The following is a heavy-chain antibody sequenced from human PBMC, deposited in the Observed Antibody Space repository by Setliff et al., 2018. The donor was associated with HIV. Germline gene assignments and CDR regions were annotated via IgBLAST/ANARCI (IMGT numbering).Heavy chain of an antibody. D-gene: IGHD5-12*01. V-gene: IGHV1-2*06. J-gene: IGHJ5*02. Sequence: ASVKVSCKASGYTFTDFYIHWVRQAPGQGLEWIGRINPKSGVADSLKKFQGRVTMTTDTSTNTAHMELIRPRFDDTAVYYCARAHFLVAMTRNWFDPWGQGTLVTVSS. CDR1: GYTFTDFY. CDR2: INPKSGVA. CDR3: ARAHFLVAMTRNWFDP.